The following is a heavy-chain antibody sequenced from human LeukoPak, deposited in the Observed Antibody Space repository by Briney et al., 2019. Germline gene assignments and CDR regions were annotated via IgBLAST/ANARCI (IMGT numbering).Heavy chain of an antibody. Sequence: PGGSLRLSCAASGFIFNNYALSWVRQTPGKGLEWVSAISGSGRNTYYADSAKGRFTISTDNSKNTLYLQMNSLRVEDTAVYYCARDGADSGYYFGSLWGQGTVVTVSS. CDR3: ARDGADSGYYFGSL. CDR1: GFIFNNYA. V-gene: IGHV3-23*01. D-gene: IGHD3-22*01. CDR2: ISGSGRNT. J-gene: IGHJ3*01.